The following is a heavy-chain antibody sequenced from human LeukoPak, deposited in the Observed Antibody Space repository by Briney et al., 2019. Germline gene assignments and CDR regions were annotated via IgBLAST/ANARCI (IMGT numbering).Heavy chain of an antibody. Sequence: GGSLRLSCAASGFIFDDHGMHWVRQAPGKGLEWVSGISWSSGIIGYADSAKGRFTISRDNAKNSLDLQMESLRAEDTAVYYCAKDTGSPADAITMEDNAFDIWGQGTMVTVSS. D-gene: IGHD3-3*01. CDR3: AKDTGSPADAITMEDNAFDI. V-gene: IGHV3-9*01. CDR1: GFIFDDHG. CDR2: ISWSSGII. J-gene: IGHJ3*02.